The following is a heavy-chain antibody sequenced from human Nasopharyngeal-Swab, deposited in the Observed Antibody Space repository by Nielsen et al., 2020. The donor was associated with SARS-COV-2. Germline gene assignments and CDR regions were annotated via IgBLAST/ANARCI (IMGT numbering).Heavy chain of an antibody. Sequence: GESLKISCTASGFTFRDYYLSWIRQAPGKGLEWVSYFTSSGFTTYYADSVKGRFTISRDNAKNSLYLQMNSLRAEDTAVYYCARDIIAAAGRTGFWGRGTLVTVSS. J-gene: IGHJ4*02. D-gene: IGHD6-13*01. CDR3: ARDIIAAAGRTGF. V-gene: IGHV3-11*04. CDR1: GFTFRDYY. CDR2: FTSSGFTT.